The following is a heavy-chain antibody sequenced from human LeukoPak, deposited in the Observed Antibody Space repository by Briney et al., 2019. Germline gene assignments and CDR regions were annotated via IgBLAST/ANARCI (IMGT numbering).Heavy chain of an antibody. V-gene: IGHV7-4-1*01. CDR1: GYTFTSYA. Sequence: ASVKFSCKALGYTFTSYAMNWVRQSPGQGLEWMGWINTNTGNPTYARGFTGRFVFSLDTSVSTAYLQVGSLKAEETPVYYFSRDYSAMVQPDYWGEGTLVTVSS. J-gene: IGHJ4*02. CDR2: INTNTGNP. CDR3: SRDYSAMVQPDY. D-gene: IGHD5-18*01.